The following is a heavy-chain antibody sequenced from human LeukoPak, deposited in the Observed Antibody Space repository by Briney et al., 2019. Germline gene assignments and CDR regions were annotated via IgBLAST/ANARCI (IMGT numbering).Heavy chain of an antibody. D-gene: IGHD5-18*01. CDR3: ARGDVDTAMVPPNYYMDV. CDR2: ISGSGGST. Sequence: GGSLRLSCAASGFTFSSYAMSWVRQAPGKGLEWVSAISGSGGSTYYADSVKGRFTISRDNAKNSLYLQMNSLRAEDTAVYYCARGDVDTAMVPPNYYMDVWGKGTTVTVSS. V-gene: IGHV3-23*01. J-gene: IGHJ6*03. CDR1: GFTFSSYA.